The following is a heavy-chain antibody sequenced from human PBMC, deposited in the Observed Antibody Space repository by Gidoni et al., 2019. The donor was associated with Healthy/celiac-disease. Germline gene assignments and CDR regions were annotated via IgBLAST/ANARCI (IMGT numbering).Heavy chain of an antibody. CDR2: IYYSGST. CDR1: GGPNSSGRYY. D-gene: IGHD3-16*01. J-gene: IGHJ1*01. CDR3: ATFDRGGGYFQH. Sequence: QVQLQESVPGLVKHSQSLCLTCAFSGGPNSSGRYYWCWIRQHPGKGLEWIGYIYYSGSTYYSPSLKSRVTITVDTSKNQFSLKLSSVAAADTAVYYCATFDRGGGYFQHWGQGTLVTVSS. V-gene: IGHV4-31*11.